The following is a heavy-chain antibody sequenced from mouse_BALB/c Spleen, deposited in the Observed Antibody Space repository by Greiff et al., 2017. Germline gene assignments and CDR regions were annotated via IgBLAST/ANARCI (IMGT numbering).Heavy chain of an antibody. CDR1: GYSFTSYW. V-gene: IGHV1-74*01. D-gene: IGHD1-2*01. Sequence: VQLQQPGAELVRPGASVKLSCKASGYSFTSYWMNWVKQRPGQGLEWIGMIHPSDSETRLNQKFKDKATLTVDKSSSTAYMQLSSPTSEDSAVYYCARGSYLGITTATGGFPFAYWGQGTLVTVSA. CDR3: ARGSYLGITTATGGFPFAY. J-gene: IGHJ3*01. CDR2: IHPSDSET.